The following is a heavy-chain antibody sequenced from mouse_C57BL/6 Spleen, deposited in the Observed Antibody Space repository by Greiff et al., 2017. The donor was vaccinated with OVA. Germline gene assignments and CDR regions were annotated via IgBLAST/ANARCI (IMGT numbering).Heavy chain of an antibody. Sequence: QVQLKQSGPELVKPGASVKISCKASGYAFSSSWMNWVQQRPGKGLEWIGRIYPGDGDTNYNGKFKGKATLTADKSSSTAYMQLSSLTSEDSAVYFCARSPHYYGSSSPYYFDYWGQGTTLTVSS. CDR1: GYAFSSSW. J-gene: IGHJ2*01. CDR2: IYPGDGDT. D-gene: IGHD1-1*01. CDR3: ARSPHYYGSSSPYYFDY. V-gene: IGHV1-82*01.